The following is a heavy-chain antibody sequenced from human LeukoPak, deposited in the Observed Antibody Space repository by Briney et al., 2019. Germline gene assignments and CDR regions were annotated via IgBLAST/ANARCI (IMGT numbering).Heavy chain of an antibody. CDR2: ISAYNGKT. CDR1: GYTFTNYG. V-gene: IGHV1-18*01. J-gene: IGHJ4*02. CDR3: ARDLDQYSGMFGGFGHDF. Sequence: ASVRVSCKASGYTFTNYGINWVRQAPGQGLEWMGWISAYNGKTNYAQKLQGRVTITTDTSTSTAYMELRSLRSDDTAVYYCARDLDQYSGMFGGFGHDFWGQGTLVTVSS. D-gene: IGHD3-10*02.